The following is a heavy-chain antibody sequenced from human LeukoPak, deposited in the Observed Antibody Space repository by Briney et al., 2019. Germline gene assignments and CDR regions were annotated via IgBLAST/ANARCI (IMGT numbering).Heavy chain of an antibody. CDR2: ISSSGSTM. D-gene: IGHD3-16*02. CDR3: ARDRSYYYGMDV. V-gene: IGHV3-48*03. J-gene: IGHJ6*02. CDR1: GFTFSSYE. Sequence: GGSLRLSCAASGFTFSSYEMNWVRQAPGKGLEWVSYISSSGSTMYYADSVKGRFTISRDNAKNSLYLQMNSLRAEDTAVYYCARDRSYYYGMDVWGQGTTVTVSS.